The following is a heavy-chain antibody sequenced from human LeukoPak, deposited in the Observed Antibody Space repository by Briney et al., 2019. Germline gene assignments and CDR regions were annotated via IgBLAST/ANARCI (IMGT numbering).Heavy chain of an antibody. Sequence: SETLSLTCTVYGGSLSGYYWSWIRQSPGKRLEWIGEINHTGSTNYNPSLKSRVTISVDTSKNQFSLKLSSVTAADTAVYYCAISNTIIKVINKRPPTIDYWGQGTLVTVSS. D-gene: IGHD3-22*01. CDR2: INHTGST. J-gene: IGHJ4*01. CDR1: GGSLSGYY. V-gene: IGHV4-34*01. CDR3: AISNTIIKVINKRPPTIDY.